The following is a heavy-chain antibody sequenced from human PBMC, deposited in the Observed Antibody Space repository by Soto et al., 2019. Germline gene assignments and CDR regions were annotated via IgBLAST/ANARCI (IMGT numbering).Heavy chain of an antibody. CDR1: GFTFGDYA. Sequence: QPGGSLRLSCTASGFTFGDYAMGWFRQAPGKGLEWVGFIRSKAYGGTTEYAASVKGRFTISRDNAKNSLYLQMNSLRAEDTAVYYCARGQWLRDAFDIWGQGTMVTVSS. CDR3: ARGQWLRDAFDI. D-gene: IGHD5-12*01. V-gene: IGHV3-49*03. CDR2: IRSKAYGGTT. J-gene: IGHJ3*02.